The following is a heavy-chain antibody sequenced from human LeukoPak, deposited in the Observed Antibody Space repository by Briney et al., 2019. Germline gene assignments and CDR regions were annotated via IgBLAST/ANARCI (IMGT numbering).Heavy chain of an antibody. J-gene: IGHJ5*02. Sequence: GGSLRLSCAASGFTFSSYAMHWVRQAPGKGLEWVAFIRHDESNKYYADSVKGRFTISRDNSKNTLSLQMNSLRPDDTAVYYCAKFSYGDYVAWGQGTLVIVSS. CDR3: AKFSYGDYVA. V-gene: IGHV3-30*02. CDR2: IRHDESNK. CDR1: GFTFSSYA. D-gene: IGHD4-17*01.